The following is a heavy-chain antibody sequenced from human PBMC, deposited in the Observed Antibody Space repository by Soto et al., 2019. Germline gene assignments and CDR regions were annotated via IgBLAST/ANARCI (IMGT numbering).Heavy chain of an antibody. CDR3: AKGTYYYGSAPYYFDY. CDR2: ISGSGGGT. J-gene: IGHJ4*02. V-gene: IGHV3-23*01. Sequence: GGSLRLSCAASGFTFSSYAMSWVRQAPGKGLEWVSTISGSGGGTYYADSMKGRFTISRDNAKNTLYLQMYSLRVEDTAVYYCAKGTYYYGSAPYYFDYWGQGTLVTVSS. D-gene: IGHD3-10*01. CDR1: GFTFSSYA.